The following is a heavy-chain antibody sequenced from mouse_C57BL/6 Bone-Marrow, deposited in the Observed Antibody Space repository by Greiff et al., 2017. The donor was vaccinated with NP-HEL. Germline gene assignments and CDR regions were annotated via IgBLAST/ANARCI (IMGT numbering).Heavy chain of an antibody. J-gene: IGHJ2*01. V-gene: IGHV1-80*01. CDR1: GYAFSSYW. Sequence: QVQLKQSGAELVKPGASVKISCKASGYAFSSYWMNWVKQRPGKGLEWIGQIYPGDGDPNYNGKFKGKATLTADKSSCTAYMQLSSLTSEDSAVYFCARYYGSSYYFDYWGQGTTLTVSS. D-gene: IGHD1-1*01. CDR3: ARYYGSSYYFDY. CDR2: IYPGDGDP.